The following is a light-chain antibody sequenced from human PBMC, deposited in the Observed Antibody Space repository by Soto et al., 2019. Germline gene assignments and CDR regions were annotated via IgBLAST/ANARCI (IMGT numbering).Light chain of an antibody. CDR3: CSYAVSSIFGYV. Sequence: QSVLTQPASVSGSPGQSITISCTGTSSDVGSYNLVSWYQQHPGKAPKLMIYEVSKRPSGVSNRFSGSKSGNTASLTISGLQAEDESFYYCCSYAVSSIFGYVAGTGTKVTVL. CDR1: SSDVGSYNL. CDR2: EVS. V-gene: IGLV2-23*02. J-gene: IGLJ1*01.